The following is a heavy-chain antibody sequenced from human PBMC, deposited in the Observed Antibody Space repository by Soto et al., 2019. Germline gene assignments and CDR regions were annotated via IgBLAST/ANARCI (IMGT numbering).Heavy chain of an antibody. V-gene: IGHV1-3*01. Sequence: ASVKVSCKASGYTFTTYAMHWVRQAPGQRLEWMGWINPGNGITKYSQKFQGRVTITRDTSANTVHMELSSLRFEDTAVYYCARDYFYDTTGFDYWGLGTLVPSPQ. J-gene: IGHJ4*02. CDR2: INPGNGIT. D-gene: IGHD3-22*01. CDR1: GYTFTTYA. CDR3: ARDYFYDTTGFDY.